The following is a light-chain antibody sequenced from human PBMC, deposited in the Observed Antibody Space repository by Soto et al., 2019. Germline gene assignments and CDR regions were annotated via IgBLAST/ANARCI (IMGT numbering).Light chain of an antibody. CDR3: QYYGYGRDT. J-gene: IGKJ2*01. V-gene: IGKV3-20*01. CDR1: QTVTNNY. CDR2: GAN. Sequence: IVLTQSPGTLSLSPGERVTLSCRASQTVTNNYLVWYQQRADQPPRLLIYGANNRATGIPDRFSGGGSGADFTLTISRLEPEDFAVYYCQYYGYGRDTFGQGTKVE.